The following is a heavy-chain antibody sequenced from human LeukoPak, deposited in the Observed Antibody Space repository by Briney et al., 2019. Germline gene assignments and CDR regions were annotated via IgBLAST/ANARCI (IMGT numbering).Heavy chain of an antibody. D-gene: IGHD2-2*01. J-gene: IGHJ4*02. V-gene: IGHV4-59*01. CDR1: GGSISSYY. CDR2: IYYSGST. Sequence: SETLSLTCTVSGGSISSYYWSWIRQPPGKRLEWIGYIYYSGSTNYNPSLNSRVTMSIDTSKNQFSLKLSSVTAADTAVYYCARWSGYALDWGQGTLVTVSS. CDR3: ARWSGYALD.